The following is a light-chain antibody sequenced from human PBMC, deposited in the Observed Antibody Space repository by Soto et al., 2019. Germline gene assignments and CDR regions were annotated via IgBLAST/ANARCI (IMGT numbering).Light chain of an antibody. CDR1: QAISNS. CDR3: QSYNTARPT. J-gene: IGKJ5*01. CDR2: PAS. Sequence: DIQMTQSPSSLSASMGGRGAITCLAIQAISNSLAWYQQKPGKPPQLLIYPASTLQSGVPSRFSGSGSGTDSTLTISGLPPEDLETYYCQSYNTARPTFGQGTRLEIK. V-gene: IGKV1-27*01.